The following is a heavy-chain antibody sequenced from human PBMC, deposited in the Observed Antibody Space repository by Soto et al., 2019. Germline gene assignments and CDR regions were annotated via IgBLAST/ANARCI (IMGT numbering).Heavy chain of an antibody. CDR3: ARDGGRDYYDSSGYYYG. CDR1: GGTFSSYA. D-gene: IGHD3-22*01. CDR2: IIPIFGTA. V-gene: IGHV1-69*13. Sequence: SVKVSCKASGGTFSSYAISWVRQAPGQGLEWMGGIIPIFGTANYAQRFQGRVTITADESTSTAYMELSSLRSEDTAVYYRARDGGRDYYDSSGYYYGWGQGTLVTVSS. J-gene: IGHJ4*02.